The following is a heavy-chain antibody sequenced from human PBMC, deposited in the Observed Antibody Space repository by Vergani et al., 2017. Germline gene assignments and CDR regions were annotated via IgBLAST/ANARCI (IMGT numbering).Heavy chain of an antibody. J-gene: IGHJ4*02. Sequence: QVQLVQSGAEVKKPGSSVKVSCKASGGTFSSYAISWVRQAPGQGLEWMGGIIPIFGTANYAQKFQGRVTITADESTSTAYMELSSLRSEDTAVYYCAGRNCSGGGCYYDYWGQGTLVTVSS. V-gene: IGHV1-69*12. CDR3: AGRNCSGGGCYYDY. CDR2: IIPIFGTA. D-gene: IGHD2-15*01. CDR1: GGTFSSYA.